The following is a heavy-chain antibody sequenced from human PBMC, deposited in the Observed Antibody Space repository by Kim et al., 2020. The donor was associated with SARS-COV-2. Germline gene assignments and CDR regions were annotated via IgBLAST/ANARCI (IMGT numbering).Heavy chain of an antibody. CDR1: GYTFTSYG. V-gene: IGHV1-18*01. Sequence: ASVKVSCKASGYTFTSYGISWVRQAPGQGLEWMGWISAYNGNTNYAQKLQGRVTMTTDTSTSTAYMELRSLRSDDTAVYYCARGGKTYYYDSSGYYPGDYWGQGTLVTVSS. J-gene: IGHJ4*02. CDR2: ISAYNGNT. CDR3: ARGGKTYYYDSSGYYPGDY. D-gene: IGHD3-22*01.